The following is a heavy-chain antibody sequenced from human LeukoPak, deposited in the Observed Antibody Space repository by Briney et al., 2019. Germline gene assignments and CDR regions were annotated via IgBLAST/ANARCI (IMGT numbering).Heavy chain of an antibody. CDR2: ISGSGGST. Sequence: GGSLRLSCAASGFTFKNYAMSWVRQAPGKGLEWVSAISGSGGSTYYADSVKGRFTISRDNSKNALYLQMNSLRAEDTAVYYCAKVPSIAVAGTWGQGTLVTVSS. V-gene: IGHV3-23*01. CDR3: AKVPSIAVAGT. J-gene: IGHJ5*02. D-gene: IGHD6-19*01. CDR1: GFTFKNYA.